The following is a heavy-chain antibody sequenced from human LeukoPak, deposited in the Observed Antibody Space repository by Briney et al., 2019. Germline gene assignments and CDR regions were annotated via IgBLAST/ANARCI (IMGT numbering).Heavy chain of an antibody. CDR3: ARERGSSWSEAFDI. Sequence: GRSLRLSCAASGFTFSSYAMHWVRQAPGKGLEWVAVISYDGSNKYYADSVKGRFTISRDNSKNTLYLQMNSLRAEDTAIYYCARERGSSWSEAFDIWGQGTMVTVSS. V-gene: IGHV3-30-3*01. CDR1: GFTFSSYA. CDR2: ISYDGSNK. D-gene: IGHD6-13*01. J-gene: IGHJ3*02.